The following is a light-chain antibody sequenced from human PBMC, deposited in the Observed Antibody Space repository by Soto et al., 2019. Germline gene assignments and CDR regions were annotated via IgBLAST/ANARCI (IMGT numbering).Light chain of an antibody. CDR3: QQYNNDSWT. V-gene: IGKV1-5*03. Sequence: DNQMTQSPSTLSASVGDRVIITCRASQSITTWLAWYQQKPGKAPNLLIYKASTLKSGVPLRFSGSGSGTEFTLTISSLQPDDFATYYCQQYNNDSWTFGQGTKVEIK. CDR2: KAS. CDR1: QSITTW. J-gene: IGKJ1*01.